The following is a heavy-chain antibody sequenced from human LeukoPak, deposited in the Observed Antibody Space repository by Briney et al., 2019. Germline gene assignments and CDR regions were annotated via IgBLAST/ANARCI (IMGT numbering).Heavy chain of an antibody. D-gene: IGHD2-2*01. CDR1: GFTFSSYA. CDR3: ANQRGIVVPAAMVPGYFQH. V-gene: IGHV3-23*01. J-gene: IGHJ1*01. Sequence: PGGSLRLSCAASGFTFSSYAMSWVRQAPGKGLEWVSAISGSGGSTYYADSVKGRFTISRDNSKNTLYLQMNSLRAEDTAVYYCANQRGIVVPAAMVPGYFQHWGQGTLVTVSS. CDR2: ISGSGGST.